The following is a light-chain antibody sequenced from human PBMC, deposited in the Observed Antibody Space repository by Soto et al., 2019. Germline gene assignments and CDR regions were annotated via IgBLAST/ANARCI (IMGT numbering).Light chain of an antibody. CDR2: ASY. CDR1: QNVVNN. CDR3: QQYYHWGLS. V-gene: IGKV3D-15*01. J-gene: IGKJ4*01. Sequence: VMTQSPGNLSVSPGERVTLFCRASQNVVNNIAWYQVKPAQPPRLLIYASYTRATGIPATFSGNGYEKKFSLIISSLQSEDSAVYYCQQYYHWGLSFGGGTKV.